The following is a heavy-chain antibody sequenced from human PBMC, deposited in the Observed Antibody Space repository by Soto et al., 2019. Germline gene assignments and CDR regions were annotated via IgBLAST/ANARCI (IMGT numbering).Heavy chain of an antibody. CDR3: ARDAAELGYYYYGMDV. J-gene: IGHJ6*02. CDR2: ISAYNGNT. Sequence: QVQLVQSGAEVKKPGASVKVSCKASGYTFTSYGISWVRQAPGQGLEWVGWISAYNGNTNYAQKLQGRVTMTTDTSTSTAYMELRSLRSDDTAVYYCARDAAELGYYYYGMDVWGQGTTVTVSS. V-gene: IGHV1-18*01. D-gene: IGHD1-7*01. CDR1: GYTFTSYG.